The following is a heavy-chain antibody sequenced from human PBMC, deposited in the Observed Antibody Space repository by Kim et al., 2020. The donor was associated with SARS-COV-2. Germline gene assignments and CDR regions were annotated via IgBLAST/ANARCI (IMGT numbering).Heavy chain of an antibody. V-gene: IGHV4-34*01. Sequence: SETLSLTCAVYGGSFSGYYWSWIRQPPGKGLEWIGEINHSGRTNYNPSLKSRVTISVDTSKNQFSLKLTSVTAADTAVYFCARRLSNTYGWGSHYCDLWGQGILVTVSS. D-gene: IGHD3-10*01. CDR2: INHSGRT. CDR3: ARRLSNTYGWGSHYCDL. J-gene: IGHJ4*02. CDR1: GGSFSGYY.